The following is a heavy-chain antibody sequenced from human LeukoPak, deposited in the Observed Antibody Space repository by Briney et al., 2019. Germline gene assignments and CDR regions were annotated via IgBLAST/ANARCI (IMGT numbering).Heavy chain of an antibody. Sequence: SETLSLTCAVYGGSFSGYYWSWTRQPPGKGLEWIGEINHSGSTNYNPSLKSRVTISVDTSKNQFSLKLSSVTAADTAVYYCARGPTLMVVTAKDPNFDYWGQGTLVTVSS. CDR3: ARGPTLMVVTAKDPNFDY. V-gene: IGHV4-34*01. J-gene: IGHJ4*02. CDR2: INHSGST. D-gene: IGHD2-21*02. CDR1: GGSFSGYY.